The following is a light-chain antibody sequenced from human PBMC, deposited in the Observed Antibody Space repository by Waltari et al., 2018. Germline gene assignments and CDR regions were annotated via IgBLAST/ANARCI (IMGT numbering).Light chain of an antibody. CDR1: RSNLGTTV. V-gene: IGLV1-44*01. CDR2: SNN. CDR3: SAWDDSLNGHMI. J-gene: IGLJ2*01. Sequence: QSLLTQPPSVSGTSGQSVTISCSGRRSNLGTTVVSWYQQLPGTAPKLLIHSNNKRPSGVPDRFSCSKSGTSASLAISGLQSEDEGDYYCSAWDDSLNGHMIFGGGTKLIVL.